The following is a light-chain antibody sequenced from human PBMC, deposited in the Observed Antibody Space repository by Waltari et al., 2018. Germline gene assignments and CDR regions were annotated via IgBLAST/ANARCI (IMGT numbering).Light chain of an antibody. V-gene: IGLV3-19*01. CDR2: DKN. CDR3: HSRDASGVAGS. J-gene: IGLJ2*01. CDR1: SHRSYC. Sequence: SSELPHDPAVSVAMGRTVRNTCQGKSHRSYCSSRYPQRPGQAPILGIYDKNNRPSGVPDRFSGSSSHNTGSLTITGAQAEDEASYYCHSRDASGVAGSFGGGTKLTVL.